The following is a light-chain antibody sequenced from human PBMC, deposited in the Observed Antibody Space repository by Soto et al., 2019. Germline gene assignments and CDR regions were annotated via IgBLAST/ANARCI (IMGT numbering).Light chain of an antibody. CDR2: GAS. V-gene: IGKV3-15*01. J-gene: IGKJ1*01. CDR3: QQSYSLPWT. Sequence: EIVMTQSPVTLSVSPGERATVSCRASQSVRSNLAWYQQKPGQAPRLLIYGASTRATGIPARFSGSGSGTEFTLTISSLQSEDFAIYYWQQSYSLPWTFGQGTKVDIK. CDR1: QSVRSN.